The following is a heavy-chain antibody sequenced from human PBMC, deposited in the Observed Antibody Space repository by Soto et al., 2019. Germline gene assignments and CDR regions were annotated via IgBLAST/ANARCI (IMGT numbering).Heavy chain of an antibody. V-gene: IGHV3-13*04. CDR2: IGTAGDT. CDR3: TLVATTDFDY. Sequence: PGGSLRLSCSASGFTFSSYDMHWVRQGPGKGLEWVSAIGTAGDTNYADSVKGRFTISRDNAKNSLYLQMNSLRAEDTAVYYCTLVATTDFDYWGQGTLVTVSS. CDR1: GFTFSSYD. J-gene: IGHJ4*02. D-gene: IGHD5-12*01.